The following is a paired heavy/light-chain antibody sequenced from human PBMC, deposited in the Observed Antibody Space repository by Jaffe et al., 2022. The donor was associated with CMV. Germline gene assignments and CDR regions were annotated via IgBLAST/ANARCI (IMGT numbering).Light chain of an antibody. J-gene: IGLJ1*01. CDR1: SSNIGAGYD. CDR2: GNS. V-gene: IGLV1-40*01. CDR3: QSYDSSLSGSSV. Sequence: QSVLTQPPSVSGAPGQRVTISCTGSSSNIGAGYDVHWYQQLPGTAPKLLIYGNSNRPSGVPDRFSGSKSGTSASLAITGLQAEDEADYYCQSYDSSLSGSSVFGTGTKVTVL.
Heavy chain of an antibody. V-gene: IGHV4-39*01. Sequence: QLQLQESGPGLVKPSETLSLTCTVSGGSISSSSYYWGWIRQPPGKGLEWIGSIYYSGSTYYNPSLKSRVTISVDTSKNQFSLKLSSVTAADTAVYYCARHPSLGGIAARPGQRDSWFDPWGQGTLVTVSS. CDR2: IYYSGST. J-gene: IGHJ5*02. CDR1: GGSISSSSYY. CDR3: ARHPSLGGIAARPGQRDSWFDP. D-gene: IGHD6-6*01.